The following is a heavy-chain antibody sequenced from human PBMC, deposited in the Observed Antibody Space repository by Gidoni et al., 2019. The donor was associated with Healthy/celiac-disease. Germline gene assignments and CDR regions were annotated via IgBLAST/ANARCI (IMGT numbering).Heavy chain of an antibody. CDR3: ARHRGGSYVFPVDP. CDR1: GCSISSSGYY. CDR2: IYYSGST. V-gene: IGHV4-39*01. D-gene: IGHD1-26*01. Sequence: QLQLQESGPGLVKPSETLSLTCTVSGCSISSSGYYWGWLRQPPGKGLEWIGSIYYSGSTYYNPSLKSRVTISVDTPKNQFSLILSSVTAADTAVYYCARHRGGSYVFPVDPWGQGTLVTVSS. J-gene: IGHJ5*02.